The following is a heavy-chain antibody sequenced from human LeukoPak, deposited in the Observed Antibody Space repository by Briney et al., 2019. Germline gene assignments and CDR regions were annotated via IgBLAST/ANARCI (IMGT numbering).Heavy chain of an antibody. V-gene: IGHV4-61*03. Sequence: PSETLSLTCTVSGGSISNGDHYWSWIRQPPGKGLEWIGYIYYTGNTNYNPSLKSRVTMSTDTSENHVSLKLSSVTAADTAVYYCARGGSADGYNRPLDFWGQGTLVTVSS. CDR2: IYYTGNT. CDR1: GGSISNGDHY. D-gene: IGHD5-24*01. J-gene: IGHJ4*02. CDR3: ARGGSADGYNRPLDF.